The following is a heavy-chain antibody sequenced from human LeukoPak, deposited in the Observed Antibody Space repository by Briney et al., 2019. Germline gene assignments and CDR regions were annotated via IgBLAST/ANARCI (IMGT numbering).Heavy chain of an antibody. Sequence: SETLSLTCTVSGSSITNAYYWAWFRQPPGKGLEWIATVFQLQTVRTFSNPSLESPVTLSLDTSQNQFSLNLTSVTAADTALYFCARVLNVPKLIDSWGQGTLVTVSS. CDR1: GSSITNAYY. CDR2: VFQLQTVRT. D-gene: IGHD3-16*01. J-gene: IGHJ4*02. V-gene: IGHV4-38-2*02. CDR3: ARVLNVPKLIDS.